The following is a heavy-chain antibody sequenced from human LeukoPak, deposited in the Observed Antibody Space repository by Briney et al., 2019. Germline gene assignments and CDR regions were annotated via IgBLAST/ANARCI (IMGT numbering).Heavy chain of an antibody. J-gene: IGHJ4*02. CDR3: ATRPPGAQRYFPYFDF. CDR1: GGSISSYY. Sequence: SETLSITCTVSGGSISSYYWSWIRQPPGKGLEWIGYIYYSGSTNYNPSLKSRVTISVDTSKNQFSLKLTSVAAADTAVYFCATRPPGAQRYFPYFDFWGQGTLVTVSS. V-gene: IGHV4-59*12. CDR2: IYYSGST. D-gene: IGHD3-9*01.